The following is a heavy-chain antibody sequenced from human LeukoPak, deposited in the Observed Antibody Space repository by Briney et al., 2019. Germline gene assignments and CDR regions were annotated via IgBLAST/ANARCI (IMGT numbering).Heavy chain of an antibody. CDR2: ISAYNGNT. Sequence: ASVKVSCKASGYTFTSYGISWVRQAPGQGLEWMGWISAYNGNTNYAQKLQGRVTMTTDTSTSTAYMELRSLRSDDTAVYYCARASSLELLRSYYYYYMDVWGKGTTVTISS. V-gene: IGHV1-18*01. J-gene: IGHJ6*03. CDR1: GYTFTSYG. D-gene: IGHD1-26*01. CDR3: ARASSLELLRSYYYYYMDV.